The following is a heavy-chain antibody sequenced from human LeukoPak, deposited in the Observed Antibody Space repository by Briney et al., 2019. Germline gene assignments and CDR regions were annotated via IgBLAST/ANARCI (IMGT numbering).Heavy chain of an antibody. CDR2: IYSGGST. CDR1: GFTVSSNY. J-gene: IGHJ5*02. CDR3: ARGGYSYGIPENWFDP. D-gene: IGHD5-18*01. Sequence: GGSLRLSCAASGFTVSSNYMSWVRQAPGKGPEWVSVIYSGGSTYYADSVKGRFTISRDNSKNTLYLQMNSLRAEDTAVYYCARGGYSYGIPENWFDPWGQGTLVTVSS. V-gene: IGHV3-53*01.